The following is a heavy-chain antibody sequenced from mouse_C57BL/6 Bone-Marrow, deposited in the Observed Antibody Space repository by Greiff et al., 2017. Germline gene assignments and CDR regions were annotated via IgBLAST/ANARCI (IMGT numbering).Heavy chain of an antibody. D-gene: IGHD2-1*01. J-gene: IGHJ4*01. CDR1: GYTFTDYY. CDR2: INPYNGGT. CDR3: ARSPLLYYAMDY. V-gene: IGHV1-19*01. Sequence: EVQLKESGPVLVKPGASVKMSCKASGYTFTDYYMNWVKQSHGKSLEWIGVINPYNGGTSYNQKFKGKATLTVDKSSSTAYMELNSLTSEDSAVYYCARSPLLYYAMDYWGQGTSVTVSS.